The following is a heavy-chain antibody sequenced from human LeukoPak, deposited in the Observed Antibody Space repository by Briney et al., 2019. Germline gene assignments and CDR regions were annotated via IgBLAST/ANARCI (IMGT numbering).Heavy chain of an antibody. V-gene: IGHV1-69*01. Sequence: VRVSCKASGGPFSDHGLSWVRQVPGQGLEWMGGIIPMTGTTNYAQKFQGRVTITADGVTSTAYLELSRLRSEDTAIYYCARDSYAYYDIMTGYSHFDDWGQGTLVSVSS. D-gene: IGHD3-9*01. J-gene: IGHJ4*02. CDR2: IIPMTGTT. CDR1: GGPFSDHG. CDR3: ARDSYAYYDIMTGYSHFDD.